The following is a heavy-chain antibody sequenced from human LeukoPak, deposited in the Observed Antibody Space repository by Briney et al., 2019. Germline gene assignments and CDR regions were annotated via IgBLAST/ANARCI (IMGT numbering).Heavy chain of an antibody. CDR3: ARVSSGATTVDY. D-gene: IGHD1-26*01. J-gene: IGHJ4*02. CDR2: IYHSGST. V-gene: IGHV4-4*02. Sequence: SETLSLTCAVSGGSISSSNWWSWVRQPPGKGLEWIGEIYHSGSTNYNPSLKSRVTISVDKSKNQFSLKLSSVTAAGTAVYYCARVSSGATTVDYWGQGTLVTVSS. CDR1: GGSISSSNW.